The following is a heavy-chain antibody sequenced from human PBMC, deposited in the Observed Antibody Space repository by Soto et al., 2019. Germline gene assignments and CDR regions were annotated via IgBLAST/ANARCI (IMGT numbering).Heavy chain of an antibody. CDR3: ARGRPRGYCSSTSCSPFDY. V-gene: IGHV4-34*01. D-gene: IGHD2-2*01. J-gene: IGHJ4*02. CDR1: GGSFSGYY. CDR2: INHSGST. Sequence: QSQTLSLTCAVYGGSFSGYYWSWIRQPPGKGLEWIGEINHSGSTNYNPSLKSRVTISVDTSKNQFSLKLSSVTAADTAVYYCARGRPRGYCSSTSCSPFDYWGQGTLVTVSS.